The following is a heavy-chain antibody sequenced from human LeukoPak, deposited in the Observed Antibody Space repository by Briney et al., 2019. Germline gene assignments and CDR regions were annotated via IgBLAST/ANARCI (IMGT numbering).Heavy chain of an antibody. D-gene: IGHD6-19*01. Sequence: SETLSLTCTVSGYSISSGYYWGWIRQSPGKGLEWIGSFSHSGNIGTNYHNGSTYYNPSLKSRVTISVDTSKNQFSLKLSSVTAADTAVYYCARQRHSSGWYGEFDYWGQGTLVTVSS. CDR3: ARQRHSSGWYGEFDY. V-gene: IGHV4-38-2*02. CDR2: FSHSGNIGTNYHNGST. J-gene: IGHJ4*02. CDR1: GYSISSGYY.